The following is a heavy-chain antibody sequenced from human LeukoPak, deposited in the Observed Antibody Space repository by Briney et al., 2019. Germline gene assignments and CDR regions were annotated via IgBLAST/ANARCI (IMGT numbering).Heavy chain of an antibody. CDR3: ARDGYNSANGIDV. CDR1: GFTFSSYG. J-gene: IGHJ3*01. Sequence: GRSLRLSCAASGFTFSSYGMHWVRQAPGKGLEWVAVIWYDGSNKYYADSVKGRFTISRDNSKNTLYLQMNSLRAEDTAVYYCARDGYNSANGIDVWGQGTMVTVSS. CDR2: IWYDGSNK. V-gene: IGHV3-33*01. D-gene: IGHD1-1*01.